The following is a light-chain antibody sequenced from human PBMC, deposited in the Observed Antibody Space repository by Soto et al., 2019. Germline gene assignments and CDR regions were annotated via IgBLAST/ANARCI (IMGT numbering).Light chain of an antibody. CDR2: AAS. CDR1: QGISSY. V-gene: IGKV1-9*01. CDR3: QQYYRFPFT. Sequence: DIQLTQSPSFLSASVGDRVTITCRASQGISSYLAWYQQRPGKAPKLLIYAASTLQSGVPSRFTGSGSGTDFTLTISSLQSEDFATYYCQQYYRFPFTFGQGTRLEIK. J-gene: IGKJ5*01.